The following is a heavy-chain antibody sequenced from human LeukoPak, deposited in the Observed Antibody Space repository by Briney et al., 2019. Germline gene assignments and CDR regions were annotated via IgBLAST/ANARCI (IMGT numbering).Heavy chain of an antibody. Sequence: SSETLSLTCTVSGGSISSSSYYWGWIRQPPGKGLEWIGSIYYSGSTYYNPSLKSRVTISVDTSKNQFSLQLSSVTAADTAVYYCSRSLWFGDKPNWFDPWGQGTLVTVSS. CDR1: GGSISSSSYY. J-gene: IGHJ5*02. CDR2: IYYSGST. D-gene: IGHD3-10*01. V-gene: IGHV4-39*01. CDR3: SRSLWFGDKPNWFDP.